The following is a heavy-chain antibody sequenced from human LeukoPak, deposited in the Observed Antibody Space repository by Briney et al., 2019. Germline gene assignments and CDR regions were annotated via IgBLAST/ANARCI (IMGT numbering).Heavy chain of an antibody. CDR3: AKDFGDYYDSSAKGYGFDY. D-gene: IGHD3-22*01. CDR1: GFTFSSYA. V-gene: IGHV3-23*01. J-gene: IGHJ4*02. CDR2: ISGSGGST. Sequence: HPGGSLRLSCAASGFTFSSYAMSWVRQAPGKGLEWVSAISGSGGSTYYADSVKGRFTISRDNSKNTLYLQMNSLRAEDTAVYYCAKDFGDYYDSSAKGYGFDYWGQGTLVTVSS.